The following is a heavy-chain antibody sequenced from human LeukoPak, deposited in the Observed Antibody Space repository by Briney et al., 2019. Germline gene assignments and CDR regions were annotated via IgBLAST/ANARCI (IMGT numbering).Heavy chain of an antibody. V-gene: IGHV4-39*07. Sequence: SETLSLTCTVSGGSISSRDYYWGWIRQPPGKGLEWIGSIYYSGSTYYNPSLKSRVTISVDTSKNQFSLKLSSVTAADTAVYYCARDSTRNHFDYWGQGTLVTVSS. D-gene: IGHD2-15*01. CDR3: ARDSTRNHFDY. CDR2: IYYSGST. J-gene: IGHJ4*02. CDR1: GGSISSRDYY.